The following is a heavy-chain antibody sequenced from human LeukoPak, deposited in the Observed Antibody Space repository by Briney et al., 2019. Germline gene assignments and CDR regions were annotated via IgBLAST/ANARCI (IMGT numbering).Heavy chain of an antibody. D-gene: IGHD6-19*01. CDR2: MNLKSGNA. J-gene: IGHJ4*02. CDR3: ARVAGSIDY. V-gene: IGHV1-8*03. Sequence: ASVKVSCKASGYTFTTYDINWVRQATGQGLEWMGWMNLKSGNAGYAQNFQGRVTITRDTSISTVYMELSGLRSEDTAVYYCARVAGSIDYWGQGTLVTVSS. CDR1: GYTFTTYD.